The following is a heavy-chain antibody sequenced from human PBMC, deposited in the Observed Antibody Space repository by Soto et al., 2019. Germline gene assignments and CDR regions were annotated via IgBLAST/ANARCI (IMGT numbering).Heavy chain of an antibody. CDR3: ASRPFGVVIIPFDY. D-gene: IGHD3-3*01. V-gene: IGHV3-23*01. Sequence: GSLRLSCAASGFTFSSYAMSWVRQAPGKGLEWVSAISGSGGSTYYADSVKGRFTISRDNSKNTLYLQMNSLRAEDTAVYYCASRPFGVVIIPFDYWGQGTLVTVSS. CDR1: GFTFSSYA. CDR2: ISGSGGST. J-gene: IGHJ4*02.